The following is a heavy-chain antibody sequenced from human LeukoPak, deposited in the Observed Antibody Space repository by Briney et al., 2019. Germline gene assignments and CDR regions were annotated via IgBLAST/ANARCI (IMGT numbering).Heavy chain of an antibody. D-gene: IGHD3-3*01. CDR3: ARGNYDFWSGYYYYYYMDV. CDR2: IYTSGST. V-gene: IGHV4-4*09. J-gene: IGHJ6*03. CDR1: GGSISGYY. Sequence: SETLSLTCTVSGGSISGYYWSWIRQPPGKGLEWIGYIYTSGSTNYNPSLKSRVTISVDTSKNQFSLKLSSVTAADTAVYYCARGNYDFWSGYYYYYYMDVWGKGTTVTVS.